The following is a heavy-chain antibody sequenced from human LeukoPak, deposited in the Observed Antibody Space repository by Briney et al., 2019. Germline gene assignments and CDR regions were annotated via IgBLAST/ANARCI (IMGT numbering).Heavy chain of an antibody. V-gene: IGHV1-69*06. J-gene: IGHJ4*02. CDR3: ASYYYDSSLGY. D-gene: IGHD3-22*01. Sequence: ASVKVSCKASGGTFSSYAISWVRQAPGQGLEWMGGIIPIFGTANYAQKFQGRVTITADKSTSTAYMELSSLRSEDTAVYYCASYYYDSSLGYWGQGTLVTVSS. CDR2: IIPIFGTA. CDR1: GGTFSSYA.